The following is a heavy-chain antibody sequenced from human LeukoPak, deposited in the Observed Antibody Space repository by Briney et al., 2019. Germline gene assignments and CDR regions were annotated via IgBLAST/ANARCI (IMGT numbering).Heavy chain of an antibody. Sequence: GASVKVSCKASGYSFTSNYIHWERQAPGQGLEWMGMIYPRDGSTSYAQKFQGRVTVTRDTSTSTVHMELSGLRSEDTAVYYCARDQEAFDYWGQGTLVTVSS. CDR3: ARDQEAFDY. J-gene: IGHJ4*02. CDR2: IYPRDGST. V-gene: IGHV1-46*01. CDR1: GYSFTSNY.